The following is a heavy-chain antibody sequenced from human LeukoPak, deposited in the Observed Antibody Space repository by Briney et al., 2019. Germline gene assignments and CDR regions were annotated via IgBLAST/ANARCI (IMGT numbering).Heavy chain of an antibody. CDR3: ARDPGWYSGSYSDY. CDR2: ISSSSSYI. Sequence: TGGSLRLSCAASGFTFSSYSMNWVRQAPGKGLEWVSSISSSSSYIYYADSVKGRFTISRDNAKNSLYLQMNSLRAEDTAVYYCARDPGWYSGSYSDYWGQGTLVTVSS. V-gene: IGHV3-21*01. D-gene: IGHD1-26*01. J-gene: IGHJ4*02. CDR1: GFTFSSYS.